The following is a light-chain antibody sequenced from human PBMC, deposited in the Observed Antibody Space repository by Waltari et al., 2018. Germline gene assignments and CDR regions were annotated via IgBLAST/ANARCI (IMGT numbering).Light chain of an antibody. CDR3: QTGGHGTWV. CDR2: VNSDGSH. J-gene: IGLJ3*02. CDR1: SAHSSNV. Sequence: QLVLTQSPSASASLGASIKLTCTLSSAHSSNVIAWLQQQPEKGPRFVMKVNSDGSHRKGDEIPDRFSGSSSGSERYLSISSLQSEEEADYFCQTGGHGTWVFGGGTKLTVL. V-gene: IGLV4-69*01.